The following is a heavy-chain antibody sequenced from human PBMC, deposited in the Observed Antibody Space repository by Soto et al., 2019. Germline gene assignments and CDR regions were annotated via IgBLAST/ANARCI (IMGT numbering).Heavy chain of an antibody. D-gene: IGHD6-19*01. CDR2: INHSGST. CDR3: ARITSSGWYGDY. J-gene: IGHJ4*02. Sequence: QVQLQQWGAGLLKPSETLSLTCAVYGGSFSGYYWSWIRQPPGKGLEWIGEINHSGSTNYNPSLKSRDTISVDTSKNQFSLKLSSVTAADTAVYYCARITSSGWYGDYWGQGTLVTVSS. V-gene: IGHV4-34*01. CDR1: GGSFSGYY.